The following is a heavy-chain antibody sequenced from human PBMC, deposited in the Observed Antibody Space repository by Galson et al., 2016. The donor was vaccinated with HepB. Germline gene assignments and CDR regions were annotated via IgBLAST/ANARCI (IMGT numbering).Heavy chain of an antibody. CDR3: VRSLGSGSQAYYGMDV. D-gene: IGHD3-10*01. V-gene: IGHV1-46*03. CDR2: INPSGGSA. Sequence: SVKVSCKASGYTFTSYRMHWVRQAPGHGLEWMGIINPSGGSASYAQTFQDRVTMTRDTSTSTVYMELSSLRSEDTAVYYCVRSLGSGSQAYYGMDVWGKGTTVTVSS. CDR1: GYTFTSYR. J-gene: IGHJ6*04.